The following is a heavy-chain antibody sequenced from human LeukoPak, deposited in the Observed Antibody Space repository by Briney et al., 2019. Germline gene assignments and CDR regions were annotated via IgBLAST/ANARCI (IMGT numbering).Heavy chain of an antibody. CDR1: GFSFSTYG. CDR3: ARDLGLRYGSGAYRFDP. V-gene: IGHV3-33*08. J-gene: IGHJ5*02. Sequence: GGSLRLSCAAYGFSFSTYGMHWVRQAPGKRLESVSVIWYDGSHQYYADSVKGRFTISRDMSNNTLYLQMNNLRVDDTALYYCARDLGLRYGSGAYRFDPWGQGTQVIVSS. CDR2: IWYDGSHQ. D-gene: IGHD3-10*01.